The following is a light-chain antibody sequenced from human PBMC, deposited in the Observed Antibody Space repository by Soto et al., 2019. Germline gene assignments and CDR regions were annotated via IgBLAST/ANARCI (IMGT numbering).Light chain of an antibody. CDR2: LYN. V-gene: IGLV1-44*01. J-gene: IGLJ1*01. CDR1: SSNIGGNA. CDR3: AAWDDILNGYV. Sequence: QSVLTQPPSASGTPGQRVTISCSGASSNIGGNAVNWYRQLPGTAPRLLIYLYNQRPSGVPDRFSGSKSGTAASLAISGLQFEDEADYYCAAWDDILNGYVFGTGTKVTVL.